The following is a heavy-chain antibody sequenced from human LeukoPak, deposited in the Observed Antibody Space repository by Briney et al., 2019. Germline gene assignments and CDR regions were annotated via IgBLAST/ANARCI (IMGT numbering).Heavy chain of an antibody. Sequence: PGGSLRLSCSASGFPFSSCAMHWVRQAPGKGLEYVSAISDSGGSTYYADSVKGRFTISRDNSKNTLYLQMSSLRAEDTAVYFCVRGYSFGPYGMDVWGQGTTVTVS. V-gene: IGHV3-64D*09. CDR1: GFPFSSCA. J-gene: IGHJ6*02. D-gene: IGHD2-15*01. CDR2: ISDSGGST. CDR3: VRGYSFGPYGMDV.